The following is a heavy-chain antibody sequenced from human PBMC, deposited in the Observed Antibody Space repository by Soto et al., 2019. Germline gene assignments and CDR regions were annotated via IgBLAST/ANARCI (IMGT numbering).Heavy chain of an antibody. D-gene: IGHD5-18*01. V-gene: IGHV1-46*01. CDR2: INPNGGDT. Sequence: ASVKVSCKASGYTFTYYHVHWVRQAPGQGLEWMGIINPNGGDTTYAQKFQGRVTMTRDTSTSTVYMEVSSLRSEDTDLYYCARVTYSYGLLFYLDYWGQGTLVTVSS. J-gene: IGHJ4*02. CDR3: ARVTYSYGLLFYLDY. CDR1: GYTFTYYH.